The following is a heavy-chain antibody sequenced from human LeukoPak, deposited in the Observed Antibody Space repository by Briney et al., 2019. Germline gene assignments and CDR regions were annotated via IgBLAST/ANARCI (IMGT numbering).Heavy chain of an antibody. CDR3: ARTYTAVHYFDY. Sequence: ASVKVSCKASGYTFTSYYMHWVRQAPGQGLEWMGLINPSDGSTIYAQKFQGRVTMTRDTSISTAYMELSRLTSDDTALYYCARTYTAVHYFDYWGQGTLVTVSS. V-gene: IGHV1-2*06. D-gene: IGHD2-21*02. CDR2: INPSDGST. CDR1: GYTFTSYY. J-gene: IGHJ4*02.